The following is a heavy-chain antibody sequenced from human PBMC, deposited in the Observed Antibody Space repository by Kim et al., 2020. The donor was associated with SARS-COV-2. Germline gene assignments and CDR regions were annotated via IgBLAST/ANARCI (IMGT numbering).Heavy chain of an antibody. Sequence: GGSLRLSCAASGFTFSSYSMNWVRQAPGKGLEWVSYISSSTSSMYYADSVKGRFTISRDNAKNSLYLQMNSLRDEDTAVYYCASPYYYYYGMDVWGQGTTVTVSS. CDR1: GFTFSSYS. CDR2: ISSSTSSM. V-gene: IGHV3-48*02. J-gene: IGHJ6*02. CDR3: ASPYYYYYGMDV.